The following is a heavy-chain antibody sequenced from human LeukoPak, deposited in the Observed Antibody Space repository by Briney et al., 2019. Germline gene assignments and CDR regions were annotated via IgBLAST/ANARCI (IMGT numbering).Heavy chain of an antibody. CDR2: ISWNSGSI. V-gene: IGHV3-9*01. Sequence: GRSLRLSCAASGFTFDDYAMHWVRQAPGKGLEWVSGISWNSGSIGYADSVKGRFTISRDNAKNALYLKMNSLRAEDTALYYCAKDRDSIAVAGTTFDYWGQGTLVTVSS. D-gene: IGHD6-19*01. J-gene: IGHJ4*02. CDR1: GFTFDDYA. CDR3: AKDRDSIAVAGTTFDY.